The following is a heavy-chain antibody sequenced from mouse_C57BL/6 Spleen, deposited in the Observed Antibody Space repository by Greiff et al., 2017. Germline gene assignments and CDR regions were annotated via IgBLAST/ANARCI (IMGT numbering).Heavy chain of an antibody. Sequence: VQLQQSGAELVRPGASVKLSCTASGFNIKDDYMHWVKQRPEQGLEWIGWIDPENGDTEYASKFQGKATITADTSSNTAYLQLSSLTSEDTAVYYCTSYGNLYAMDYWGQGTSATVSS. CDR3: TSYGNLYAMDY. CDR1: GFNIKDDY. D-gene: IGHD2-1*01. CDR2: IDPENGDT. V-gene: IGHV14-4*01. J-gene: IGHJ4*01.